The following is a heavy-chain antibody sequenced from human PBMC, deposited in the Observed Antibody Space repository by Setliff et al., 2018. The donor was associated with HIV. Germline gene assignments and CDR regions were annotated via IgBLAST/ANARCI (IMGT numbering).Heavy chain of an antibody. D-gene: IGHD6-19*01. V-gene: IGHV4-39*07. CDR2: IYYSGST. Sequence: SETLSLTCTVSGSSISSSSYYWGWIRQPPGKGLEWIGSIYYSGSTYYNPSLKSRVTISVDTSKNQFSLKLSSVTAADTAVYYCASTGYSSGWSFDYWGQGTLVTVSS. CDR1: GSSISSSSYY. J-gene: IGHJ4*02. CDR3: ASTGYSSGWSFDY.